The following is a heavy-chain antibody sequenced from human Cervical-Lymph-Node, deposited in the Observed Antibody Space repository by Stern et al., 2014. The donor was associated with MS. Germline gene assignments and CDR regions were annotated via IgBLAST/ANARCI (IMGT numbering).Heavy chain of an antibody. CDR3: ARGELKEGLVRGMDV. Sequence: VQPVESGAEVKKPGSSVKVSCKASGGTFSSYAISWVRQAPGQGLSGMGGVLPIFGTANYAQKFQGRVTITADESTSTAYMELSSLRSEDTAVYYCARGELKEGLVRGMDVWGQGTTVTVSS. CDR2: VLPIFGTA. J-gene: IGHJ6*02. V-gene: IGHV1-69*01. CDR1: GGTFSSYA. D-gene: IGHD1-26*01.